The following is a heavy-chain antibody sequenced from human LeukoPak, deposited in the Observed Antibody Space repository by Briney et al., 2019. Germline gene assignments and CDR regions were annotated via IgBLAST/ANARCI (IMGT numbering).Heavy chain of an antibody. V-gene: IGHV3-66*02. CDR3: ARALIRGGATSWFDP. CDR1: GFTVSSNY. CDR2: IYSGGST. J-gene: IGHJ5*02. Sequence: GGSLRLSCAASGFTVSSNYMSWVRQAPGKGLEWVSVIYSGGSTYYADSVKGRFTISRDNSKNTLYLQMNSLRAEDTAGYYCARALIRGGATSWFDPWGQGTLVTVSS. D-gene: IGHD1-26*01.